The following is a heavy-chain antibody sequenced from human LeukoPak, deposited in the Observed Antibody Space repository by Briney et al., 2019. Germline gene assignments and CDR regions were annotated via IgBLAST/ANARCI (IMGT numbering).Heavy chain of an antibody. CDR1: GFSVSTNY. CDR2: ISSSSSYI. D-gene: IGHD6-13*01. V-gene: IGHV3-21*01. Sequence: GGSLRLSCAASGFSVSTNYMSWVRQAPGKGLEWVSSISSSSSYIYYADSVKGRFTISRDNAKNSLYLQMNSLRAEDTAVYYCAGTYSSSWYDYWGQGTLVTVSS. CDR3: AGTYSSSWYDY. J-gene: IGHJ4*02.